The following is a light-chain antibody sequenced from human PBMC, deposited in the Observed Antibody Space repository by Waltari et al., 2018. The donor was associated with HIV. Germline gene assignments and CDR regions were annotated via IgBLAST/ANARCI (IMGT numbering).Light chain of an antibody. V-gene: IGKV4-1*01. CDR1: RTILYNSNNKNY. CDR2: WAS. Sequence: DIVMTQSPDALALSLGERATINCKSSRTILYNSNNKNYLAWYQQKPGQPPKLLIYWASTQESGVPDRFSGSGSGTDFTLTISNVQTEDMAVYYCQQYFNTPLTFGGGTKVEIK. J-gene: IGKJ4*01. CDR3: QQYFNTPLT.